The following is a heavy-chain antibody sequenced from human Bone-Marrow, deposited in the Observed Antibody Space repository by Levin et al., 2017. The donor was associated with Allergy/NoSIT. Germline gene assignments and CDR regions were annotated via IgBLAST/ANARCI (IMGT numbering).Heavy chain of an antibody. Sequence: ASVKVSCKASEYIFTNYYIHWVRQAPGQGLEWMGIINPTGGSTDYAQKFQGRVTMARDTSTTTVYMEMRGLTSEDTAVYYCAKAAAGGAFDIWGQGTLVTVSS. CDR3: AKAAAGGAFDI. V-gene: IGHV1-46*03. D-gene: IGHD6-13*01. CDR1: EYIFTNYY. CDR2: INPTGGST. J-gene: IGHJ3*02.